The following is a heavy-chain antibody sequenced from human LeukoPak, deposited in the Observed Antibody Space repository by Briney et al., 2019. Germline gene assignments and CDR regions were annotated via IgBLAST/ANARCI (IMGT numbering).Heavy chain of an antibody. D-gene: IGHD3-10*01. CDR3: ARVFRGLRGVNHWFDP. Sequence: GASVKVSCKASGYTFTSYYMHWVRQAPGQGLEWMGIINPSGGSTSYAQKFQSRVTMTRDMSTSTVYMELSSLRSEDTAVYYCARVFRGLRGVNHWFDPWGQGTLVTVSS. CDR1: GYTFTSYY. J-gene: IGHJ5*02. V-gene: IGHV1-46*01. CDR2: INPSGGST.